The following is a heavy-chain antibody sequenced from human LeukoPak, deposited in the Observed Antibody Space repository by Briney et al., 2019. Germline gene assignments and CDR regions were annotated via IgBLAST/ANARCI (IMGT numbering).Heavy chain of an antibody. CDR2: ISYDGSNK. CDR1: GFTFSSYA. J-gene: IGHJ4*02. Sequence: GGSLRLSCAASGFTFSSYAMHWVRQAPGKGLEWVAVISYDGSNKYYADSVKGRFTLSRDYPKNTLYLQMNSLRAEDTAVYFCAKYSGSYYYPPNWDSWGQGTLVTVSS. D-gene: IGHD1-26*01. CDR3: AKYSGSYYYPPNWDS. V-gene: IGHV3-30-3*01.